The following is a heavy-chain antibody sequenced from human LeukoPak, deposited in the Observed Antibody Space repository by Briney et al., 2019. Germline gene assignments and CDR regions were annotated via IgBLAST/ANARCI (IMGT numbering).Heavy chain of an antibody. V-gene: IGHV3-15*01. D-gene: IGHD1-26*01. CDR2: IKAKAHGGTI. J-gene: IGHJ4*02. CDR1: GFHLSKYN. Sequence: GGSLRLLCSASGFHLSKYNMNWVRQAPGKGLEWVGLIKAKAHGGTIEYAAPVKGRFTISRNDSKNTLYLQMNSLKTEDTAVYYCTTDGVGVEGATYDNWGQGTLVSVSS. CDR3: TTDGVGVEGATYDN.